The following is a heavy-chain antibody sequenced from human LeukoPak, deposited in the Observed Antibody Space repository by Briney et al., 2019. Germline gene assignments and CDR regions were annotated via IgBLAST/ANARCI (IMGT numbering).Heavy chain of an antibody. CDR2: IYTSGST. D-gene: IGHD1-26*01. Sequence: SETLSLTCTVSGDSISSYYWSWIRHPAGKGLEWIWLIYTSGSTNYNPSTKSRVTMSVDTFKNQFSLKLSSVTAADTAVYYCARDRRVGATTLRWFDPWGQGTLVTVSS. CDR1: GDSISSYY. J-gene: IGHJ5*02. V-gene: IGHV4-4*07. CDR3: ARDRRVGATTLRWFDP.